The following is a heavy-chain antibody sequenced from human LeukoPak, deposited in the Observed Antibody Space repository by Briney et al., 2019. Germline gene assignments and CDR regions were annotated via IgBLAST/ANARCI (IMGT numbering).Heavy chain of an antibody. CDR1: GVSISSYY. D-gene: IGHD2-21*02. J-gene: IGHJ3*02. CDR2: IYYSGST. CDR3: ARGVVVVTAIVPDAFDI. V-gene: IGHV4-59*01. Sequence: SETLSLTCTVSGVSISSYYWIWIRQPPGKGLEWIGYIYYSGSTNYNPSLKSRVTISVDTSKNQFSLKLSSVTAADTAVYYCARGVVVVTAIVPDAFDIWGQGTMVTVSS.